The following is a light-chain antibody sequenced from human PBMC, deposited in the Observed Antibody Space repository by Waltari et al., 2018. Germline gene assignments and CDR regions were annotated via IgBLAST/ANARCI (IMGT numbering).Light chain of an antibody. J-gene: IGKJ4*01. CDR2: ETS. CDR1: ESVYKY. V-gene: IGKV3-11*01. Sequence: EVVLTQSPVTLSLSAGERASLSCRASESVYKYLAWYQQRPGQPPRLLIYETSNRAAGVPGRFSGSGYGTDFTLTITSLEAEDFAVYFCQQGSILPLTFGGGTRVEIK. CDR3: QQGSILPLT.